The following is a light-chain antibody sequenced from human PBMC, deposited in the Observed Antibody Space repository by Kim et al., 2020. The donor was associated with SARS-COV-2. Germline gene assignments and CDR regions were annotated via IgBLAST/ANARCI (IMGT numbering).Light chain of an antibody. CDR1: VLAKKY. V-gene: IGLV3-27*01. J-gene: IGLJ3*02. CDR3: YSAADNNLL. Sequence: SVSPGQPARITCSGDVLAKKYARWFQQKPGQAPVVVIYKDSERPSGIPERFSGSSSGTTVTLTISGAQVEDEADYYCYSAADNNLLFGGGTQLTVL. CDR2: KDS.